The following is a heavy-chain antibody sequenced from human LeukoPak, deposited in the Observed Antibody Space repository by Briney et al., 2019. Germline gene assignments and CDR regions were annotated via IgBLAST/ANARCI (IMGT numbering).Heavy chain of an antibody. D-gene: IGHD3-10*01. J-gene: IGHJ6*02. CDR3: ARGDMVRTTYYYYGMDV. CDR1: GGSFSGYY. Sequence: SETLSLTCAVYGGSFSGYYWSWIRQPPGKGLEWIGEINHSGSTNYNPSLKSRVTISVDTSKNQFSLKLSSVTAADTAVYYCARGDMVRTTYYYYGMDVWGQGTTVTVSS. CDR2: INHSGST. V-gene: IGHV4-34*01.